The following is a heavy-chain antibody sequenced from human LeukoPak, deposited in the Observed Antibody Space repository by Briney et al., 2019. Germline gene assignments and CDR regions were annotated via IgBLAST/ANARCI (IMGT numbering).Heavy chain of an antibody. Sequence: PSETLSLTCTVSGGSIRSGSYHWSWIRQPAGKGLEWIGRIYSSGGTNYNPSLKSRVTISVDTSKNQFSLKLSSVTAADTAVYYCARDRGSGYSYAYGDFDYWGQGTLVTVSS. V-gene: IGHV4-61*02. J-gene: IGHJ4*02. CDR2: IYSSGGT. CDR3: ARDRGSGYSYAYGDFDY. CDR1: GGSIRSGSYH. D-gene: IGHD5-18*01.